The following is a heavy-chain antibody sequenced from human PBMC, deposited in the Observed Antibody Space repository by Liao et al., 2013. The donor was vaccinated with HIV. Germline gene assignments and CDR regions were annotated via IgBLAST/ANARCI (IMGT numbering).Heavy chain of an antibody. Sequence: QLQLQESGSGLVKPSQTLSLTCAVSGGSINTGGYSWSWIRQPPGKGLEWIGYMYHSGSTYYNPSLKSRVTVSVDRSKNQFSLNLTSVTAADTAVYYCARGEGIVCLLLRRRFDIWGQGTMSPSL. J-gene: IGHJ3*02. D-gene: IGHD3-16*01. CDR2: MYHSGST. V-gene: IGHV4-30-2*01. CDR1: GGSINTGGYS. CDR3: ARGEGIVCLLLRRRFDI.